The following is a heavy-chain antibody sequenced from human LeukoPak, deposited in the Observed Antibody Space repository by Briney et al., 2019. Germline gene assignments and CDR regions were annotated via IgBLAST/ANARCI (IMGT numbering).Heavy chain of an antibody. CDR2: IDSSGDST. J-gene: IGHJ4*02. CDR3: ARDSGSWYVGY. Sequence: GGSLRLSCAASGFTFSSSVMHWVRQGPGKGLEYVSGIDSSGDSTYYANSLKDRFTISRDNSKNTLYLQMGSLRAEDMAVYYCARDSGSWYVGYWGQGTLVTVSS. CDR1: GFTFSSSV. D-gene: IGHD6-13*01. V-gene: IGHV3-64*01.